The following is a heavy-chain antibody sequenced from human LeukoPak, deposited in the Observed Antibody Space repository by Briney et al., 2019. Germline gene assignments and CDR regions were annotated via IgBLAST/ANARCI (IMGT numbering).Heavy chain of an antibody. CDR2: ISGSSSYL. CDR3: ARDAVTGYSSGWYKPFPFDY. V-gene: IGHV3-21*01. J-gene: IGHJ4*02. CDR1: GLTLSNYN. Sequence: PGGSLTLSCAASGLTLSNYNMNWVRQAPGKGLEWVSSISGSSSYLFFADSVKGRFTISRDNTKNSLYLQMNSLRVDDTAVYYCARDAVTGYSSGWYKPFPFDYWGQGSLVTVSS. D-gene: IGHD6-19*01.